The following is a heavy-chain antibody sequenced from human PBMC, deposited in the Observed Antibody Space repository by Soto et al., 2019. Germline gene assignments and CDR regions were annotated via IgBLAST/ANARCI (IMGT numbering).Heavy chain of an antibody. CDR1: GYTFTSYG. CDR2: ISAYNGDT. CDR3: ARDGGITLFGVVGYYYYGMDV. J-gene: IGHJ6*02. Sequence: SVKVSCKASGYTFTSYGISWVRQAPGQGLEWMGWISAYNGDTNYAQKLQGRVTMTTDTSTSTAYMELRSLRSDDTAVYYCARDGGITLFGVVGYYYYGMDVWGQGTTVTVSS. V-gene: IGHV1-18*04. D-gene: IGHD3-3*01.